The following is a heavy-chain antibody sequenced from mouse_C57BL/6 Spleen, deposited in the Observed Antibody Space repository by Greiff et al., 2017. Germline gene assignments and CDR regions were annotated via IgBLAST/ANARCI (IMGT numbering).Heavy chain of an antibody. D-gene: IGHD1-1*01. J-gene: IGHJ4*01. CDR3: ARSGTTVVERVYAMDY. Sequence: VQLQQPGTELVKPGASVKLSCKASGYTFTSYWMHWVKQRPGQGLEWIGNINPSNGGTNYNEKFKSKATLTVDKSSSTAYMQLSSLTSEDSAVYYCARSGTTVVERVYAMDYWGQGTSVTVSS. CDR1: GYTFTSYW. V-gene: IGHV1-53*01. CDR2: INPSNGGT.